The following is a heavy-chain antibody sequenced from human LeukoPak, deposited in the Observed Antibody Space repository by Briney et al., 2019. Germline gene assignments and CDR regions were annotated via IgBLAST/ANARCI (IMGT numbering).Heavy chain of an antibody. J-gene: IGHJ6*04. V-gene: IGHV1-69*13. CDR2: IIPIFGTA. D-gene: IGHD3-9*01. CDR1: GGTFSSYA. Sequence: ASVKVSCKASGGTFSSYAISWVRQAPGQGREWVGGIIPIFGTANYAQKFQGRVTITADESTSTAYMELSSLRSEDTAVYYCAREGRGITIFSLPVWGKGTTVTISS. CDR3: AREGRGITIFSLPV.